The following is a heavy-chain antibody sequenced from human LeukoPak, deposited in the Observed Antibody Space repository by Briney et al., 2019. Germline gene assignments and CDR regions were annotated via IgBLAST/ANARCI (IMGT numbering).Heavy chain of an antibody. Sequence: PSETLSLICAVSGDSISRSIWWTWVRQPPGKGLEWIGEISLSGSTNYNPSLRSRVTISLDKSNNQFSLKLTSVTAADTAVCYCASRWVLTGEPYWGQGTLVTVSS. CDR1: GDSISRSIW. V-gene: IGHV4-4*02. CDR2: ISLSGST. CDR3: ASRWVLTGEPY. J-gene: IGHJ4*02. D-gene: IGHD7-27*01.